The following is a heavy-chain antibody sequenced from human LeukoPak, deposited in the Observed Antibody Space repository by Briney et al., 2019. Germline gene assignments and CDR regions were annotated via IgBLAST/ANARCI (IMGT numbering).Heavy chain of an antibody. Sequence: PGGSLRLSCAASGVPFSSFGMDWVRQAPGKGLEWISYISSSGTTIYYADSVKGRFTISRDNAKDSLDLQMNSLSAEDTAVYYCARRNTLVGASYSYYYFMDVWGKGTSVIVSS. V-gene: IGHV3-48*04. CDR1: GVPFSSFG. D-gene: IGHD1-26*01. CDR3: ARRNTLVGASYSYYYFMDV. CDR2: ISSSGTTI. J-gene: IGHJ6*03.